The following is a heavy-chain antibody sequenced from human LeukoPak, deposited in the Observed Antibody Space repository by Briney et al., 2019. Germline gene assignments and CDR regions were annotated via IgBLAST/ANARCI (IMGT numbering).Heavy chain of an antibody. CDR1: GFGFSNYW. V-gene: IGHV3-7*01. J-gene: IGHJ4*02. CDR3: ARVYPKMYFDY. CDR2: MNEDGSEK. D-gene: IGHD2/OR15-2a*01. Sequence: GGSLRLSCAASGFGFSNYWMSWVRQAPGKGLEWVANMNEDGSEKNYVDSVKGRFTISRDNAQDSLYLQMNSLRAEDTAVYYCARVYPKMYFDYWGQGTLVTVSS.